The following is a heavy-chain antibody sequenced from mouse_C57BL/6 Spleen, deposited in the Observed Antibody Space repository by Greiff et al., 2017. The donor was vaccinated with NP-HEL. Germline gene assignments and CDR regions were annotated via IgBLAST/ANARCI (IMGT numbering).Heavy chain of an antibody. CDR2: IGPGSGST. CDR1: GYTFTDYY. D-gene: IGHD1-1*01. J-gene: IGHJ1*03. Sequence: VQLQQSGAELVKPGASVKISCKASGYTFTDYYINWVKQRPGQGLEWIGKIGPGSGSTYYNEKFKGKATLTADKSSRTAYMQLSSLTSEDSAVYFCARETTVVAEYFDVWGTGTTVTVSS. CDR3: ARETTVVAEYFDV. V-gene: IGHV1-77*01.